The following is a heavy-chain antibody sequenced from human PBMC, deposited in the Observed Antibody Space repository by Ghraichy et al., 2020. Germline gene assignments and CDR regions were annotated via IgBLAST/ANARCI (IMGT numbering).Heavy chain of an antibody. D-gene: IGHD4-17*01. V-gene: IGHV1-8*01. CDR2: MNPNSGNT. CDR3: ARGPQPYGDYSFDY. Sequence: ASVKVSCKASGYTFTSYDINWVRQATGQGLEWMGWMNPNSGNTGYAQKFQGRVTMTRNTSISTAYMELSSLRSEDTAVYYCARGPQPYGDYSFDYWGQGTLVTVSS. J-gene: IGHJ4*02. CDR1: GYTFTSYD.